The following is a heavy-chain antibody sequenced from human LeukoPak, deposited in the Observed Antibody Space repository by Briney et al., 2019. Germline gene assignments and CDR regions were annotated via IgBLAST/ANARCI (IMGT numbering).Heavy chain of an antibody. D-gene: IGHD2-2*01. CDR3: ARDCSSTSCPHNWFDP. J-gene: IGHJ5*02. V-gene: IGHV4-61*02. Sequence: SETLSLTCTVSGGSISSGSYYWSWIRQPAGKGLEWIGRIYTSGSTNYNPSLKSRVTISVDTSKNQFSLKLSSVTAADTAVYYCARDCSSTSCPHNWFDPRGQGTLVTVSS. CDR1: GGSISSGSYY. CDR2: IYTSGST.